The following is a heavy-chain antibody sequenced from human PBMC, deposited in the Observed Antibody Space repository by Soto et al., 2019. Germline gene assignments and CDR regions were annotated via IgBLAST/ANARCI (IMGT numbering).Heavy chain of an antibody. V-gene: IGHV1-2*02. J-gene: IGHJ4*02. Sequence: ASVKVSCKTSGYTFSAYYMHWVRQAPGQGLEWMGWINPKSGGTLYAQKFQGRVTMTRDTSISTAYMELSRLRSDDPAVYYCARGGTFAYDTSGYSVYWGQGTLVTSPQ. CDR1: GYTFSAYY. CDR2: INPKSGGT. D-gene: IGHD3-22*01. CDR3: ARGGTFAYDTSGYSVY.